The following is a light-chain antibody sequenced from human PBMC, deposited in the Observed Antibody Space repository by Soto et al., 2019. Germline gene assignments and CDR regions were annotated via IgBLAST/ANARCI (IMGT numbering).Light chain of an antibody. Sequence: QSVLTQPASVSGSPAQSITISCTGTSSDVGSYNLVSWYQQHPGKAPKLMIYEGSKRPSGVSNRFSGSKSGNTASLTISGLQAEDEADYYCCSYAGSSTYVFGTGTKAPVL. J-gene: IGLJ1*01. CDR1: SSDVGSYNL. V-gene: IGLV2-23*01. CDR3: CSYAGSSTYV. CDR2: EGS.